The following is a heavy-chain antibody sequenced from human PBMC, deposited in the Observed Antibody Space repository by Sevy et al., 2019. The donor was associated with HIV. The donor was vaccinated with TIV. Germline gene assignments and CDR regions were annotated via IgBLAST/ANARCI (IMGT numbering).Heavy chain of an antibody. CDR3: ARQVRSSGSNRLDY. CDR2: IYPGDSDT. J-gene: IGHJ4*02. V-gene: IGHV5-51*01. Sequence: GGSLKISCKGSGYSFTSYWIGWVRQMPGKGLEWMGIIYPGDSDTRYTPSFQGQVTISADKSSSTAYLQWSSLKASDTAMYYCARQVRSSGSNRLDYWGQGTLVTVSS. CDR1: GYSFTSYW. D-gene: IGHD6-19*01.